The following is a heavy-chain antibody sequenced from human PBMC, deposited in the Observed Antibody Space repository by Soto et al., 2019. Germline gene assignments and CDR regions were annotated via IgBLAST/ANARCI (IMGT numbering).Heavy chain of an antibody. CDR3: ARDYIAVAGTYGFDI. CDR1: GFTFSSYG. CDR2: IWYDGSNK. D-gene: IGHD6-19*01. V-gene: IGHV3-33*01. Sequence: PGGSLRLSCAASGFTFSSYGMHWVRQAPGKGLEWVAVIWYDGSNKYYADSVKGRFTISRDNSKNTLYLQMNSLRAEDTAVYYCARDYIAVAGTYGFDIWGEETMVTVSS. J-gene: IGHJ3*02.